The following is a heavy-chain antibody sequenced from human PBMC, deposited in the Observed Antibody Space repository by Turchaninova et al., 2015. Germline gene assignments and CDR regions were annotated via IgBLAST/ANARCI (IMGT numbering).Heavy chain of an antibody. CDR3: ARDYAAMATDYYYGMDV. CDR1: GFPFSSFA. Sequence: QVQLVESGGGVVQPGRSLSLSCAASGFPFSSFAMHGVRQAPGKGLEWVAVISYEGSNKYYADSVKGRFTISRDNSKNTLYLQMNSLRAEDTAVYYCARDYAAMATDYYYGMDVWGQGTTVTVSS. CDR2: ISYEGSNK. V-gene: IGHV3-30*04. D-gene: IGHD5-18*01. J-gene: IGHJ6*02.